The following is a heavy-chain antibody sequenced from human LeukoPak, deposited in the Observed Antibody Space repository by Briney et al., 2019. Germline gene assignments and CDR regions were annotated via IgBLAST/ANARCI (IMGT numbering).Heavy chain of an antibody. D-gene: IGHD3-10*01. Sequence: GGSLRLSCAASGFTFSSYWMSWVRQAPGKGLEWVANIKQDGSEKYYVDSVKGRFTISRDNAKNSLYLQMNSLRAEDTAVYYCARIYGLLLWFGESLGGDAFDIWGQGTMVTVSS. J-gene: IGHJ3*02. CDR3: ARIYGLLLWFGESLGGDAFDI. V-gene: IGHV3-7*01. CDR1: GFTFSSYW. CDR2: IKQDGSEK.